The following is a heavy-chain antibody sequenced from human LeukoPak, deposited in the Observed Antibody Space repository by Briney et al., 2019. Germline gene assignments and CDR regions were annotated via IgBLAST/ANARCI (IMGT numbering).Heavy chain of an antibody. Sequence: GGSLRLSCAASGYTFCRYATSGVPPAPGKGLEWVSDISGSGDSTYYTDSVRGRFTLSRDNSKNTLYLQMNSLRAEDTAVYYCAKREYSGSYYPRGAFYIWGQGTMVTVSS. CDR3: AKREYSGSYYPRGAFYI. J-gene: IGHJ3*02. CDR2: ISGSGDST. CDR1: GYTFCRYA. V-gene: IGHV3-23*01. D-gene: IGHD1-26*01.